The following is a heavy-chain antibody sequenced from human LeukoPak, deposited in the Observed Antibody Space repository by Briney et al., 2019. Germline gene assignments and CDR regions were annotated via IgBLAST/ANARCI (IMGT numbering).Heavy chain of an antibody. CDR1: GFTFSSYA. CDR2: ISYDGSNN. CDR3: ARDRVTMVRGVKNWFDP. Sequence: PGGSLRRTCAASGFTFSSYAMHWVRQAPGKGLEWVAVISYDGSNNYYADSVKGRFTISRDNSKNTLYLQMNSLRAEDTAVYYCARDRVTMVRGVKNWFDPWGQGTLVTVSS. J-gene: IGHJ5*02. V-gene: IGHV3-30*04. D-gene: IGHD3-10*01.